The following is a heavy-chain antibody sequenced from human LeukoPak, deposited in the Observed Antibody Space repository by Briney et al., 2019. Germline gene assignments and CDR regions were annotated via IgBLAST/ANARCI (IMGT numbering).Heavy chain of an antibody. CDR1: GGSMSSNSYY. D-gene: IGHD3-10*01. Sequence: SETLSLTCTVSGGSMSSNSYYWSWIRQPAGKGLEWIGRIYTSGSTNYNPSLKSRVTISVDTSKNQFSLKLSSVTAADTAVYYCARDRGDMVRGINIVRQYHYYYYMDVWGKGTTVTVSS. CDR2: IYTSGST. V-gene: IGHV4-61*02. J-gene: IGHJ6*03. CDR3: ARDRGDMVRGINIVRQYHYYYYMDV.